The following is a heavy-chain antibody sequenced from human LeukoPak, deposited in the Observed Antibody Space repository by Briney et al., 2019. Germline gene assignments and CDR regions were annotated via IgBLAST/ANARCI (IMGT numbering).Heavy chain of an antibody. D-gene: IGHD2-2*01. Sequence: ASVKVSCKAPGGTFSSYAISWVRQAPGQGLEWMGGIIPIFGTANYAQKFQGRVTITADESTSTAYMELSSLRSEDTAVYYCARDWVGYCSSTSCYDYWFDPWGQGTLVTVSS. CDR2: IIPIFGTA. CDR1: GGTFSSYA. CDR3: ARDWVGYCSSTSCYDYWFDP. V-gene: IGHV1-69*13. J-gene: IGHJ5*02.